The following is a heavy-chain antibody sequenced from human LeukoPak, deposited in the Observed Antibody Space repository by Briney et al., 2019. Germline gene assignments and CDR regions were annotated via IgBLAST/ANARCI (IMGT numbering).Heavy chain of an antibody. CDR2: IRYDGINE. CDR3: SRPATSGSYCTTSEYFQH. CDR1: GFPFSSYA. V-gene: IGHV3-30*02. Sequence: GGSLRLSCAASGFPFSSYAMHWVRQAPGKGLEWVAYIRYDGINEYYADSVKGRFTISRDNSKNTLYLQMNRLRAEDTAVYYWSRPATSGSYCTTSEYFQHWGQGTLVTVSS. J-gene: IGHJ1*01. D-gene: IGHD1-26*01.